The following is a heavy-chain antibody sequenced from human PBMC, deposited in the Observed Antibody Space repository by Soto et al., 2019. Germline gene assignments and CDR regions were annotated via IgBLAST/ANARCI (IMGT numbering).Heavy chain of an antibody. CDR2: FYYSGXT. V-gene: IGHV4-59*01. CDR1: GGSISSYY. CDR3: ARGGWKLFDY. Sequence: PSETLSLTCTVSGGSISSYYWSWIRQPPGKGLEWIVCFYYSGXTXXXXXXXGXXXXSXDTXXNHXXXXXTXXXXXXXAVYYCARGGWKLFDYWGQGTLVTVSS. D-gene: IGHD6-19*01. J-gene: IGHJ4*02.